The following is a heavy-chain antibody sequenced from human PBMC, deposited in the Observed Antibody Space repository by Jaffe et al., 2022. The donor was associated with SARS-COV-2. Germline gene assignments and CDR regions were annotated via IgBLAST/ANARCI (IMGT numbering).Heavy chain of an antibody. V-gene: IGHV3-23*01. Sequence: EVQLLESGGGLVQPGGSLRLSCAASGFTFSSYAMSWVRQAPGKGLEWVSAISGSGGSTYYADSVKGRFTISRDNSKNTLYLQMNSLRAEDTAVYYCAKEGMMRHSRKIEWAFDIWGQGTMVTVSS. CDR3: AKEGMMRHSRKIEWAFDI. CDR1: GFTFSSYA. D-gene: IGHD2-8*01. J-gene: IGHJ3*02. CDR2: ISGSGGST.